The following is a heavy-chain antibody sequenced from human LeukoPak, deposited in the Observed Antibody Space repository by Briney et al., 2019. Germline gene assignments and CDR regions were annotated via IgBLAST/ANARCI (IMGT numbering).Heavy chain of an antibody. D-gene: IGHD5-18*01. V-gene: IGHV3-21*01. CDR3: ARDHGYANWFDP. Sequence: GGSLRLSCAASGFTFSDHTMHWVRQAPGKGLEWVSSISSSSSYIYYADSVQGRFIISRDNAKNSLYLQMNSLRAEDTSLYYCARDHGYANWFDPWGQGTLVTVS. CDR1: GFTFSDHT. J-gene: IGHJ5*02. CDR2: ISSSSSYI.